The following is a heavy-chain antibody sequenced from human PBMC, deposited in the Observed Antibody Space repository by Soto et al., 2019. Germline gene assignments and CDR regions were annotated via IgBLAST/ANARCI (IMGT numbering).Heavy chain of an antibody. Sequence: GASVKVSCKASGYTFTSYAMHWVRQAPGQRLEWMGWINAGNGNTKYSQKFQGRVTITRDTSASTAYMELSSLRSEDTAVYYCARVDSSGVPYFPHWGQGTRVTVSS. J-gene: IGHJ1*01. CDR1: GYTFTSYA. CDR3: ARVDSSGVPYFPH. CDR2: INAGNGNT. V-gene: IGHV1-3*01. D-gene: IGHD6-19*01.